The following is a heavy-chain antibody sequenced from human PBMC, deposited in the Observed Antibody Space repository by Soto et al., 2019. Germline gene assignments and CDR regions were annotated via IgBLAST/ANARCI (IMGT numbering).Heavy chain of an antibody. V-gene: IGHV3-23*01. CDR2: ISGSGGST. Sequence: GSMRLWYAAAGGKCGGYARSWVRQDPGKGLEWVSAISGSGGSTYYADSVKGRFTISRDNSKNTLYLQMNSLRAEDTAVYYCAKDYDYVWGSYFPFDYWGQGTLVTVSS. D-gene: IGHD3-16*01. CDR1: GGKCGGYA. CDR3: AKDYDYVWGSYFPFDY. J-gene: IGHJ4*02.